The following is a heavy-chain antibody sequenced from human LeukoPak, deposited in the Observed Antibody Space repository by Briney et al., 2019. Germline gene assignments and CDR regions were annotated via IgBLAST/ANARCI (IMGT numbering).Heavy chain of an antibody. J-gene: IGHJ3*02. CDR1: GGSFSGYY. CDR2: IYYSGST. Sequence: SETLSLTCAVYGGSFSGYYWGWIRQPPGKGLEWIGSIYYSGSTYYNPSLKSRVTISVDTSKNQFSLKLSSVTAADTAVYYCARGITMIVVVHDDAFDIWGQGTMVTVSS. CDR3: ARGITMIVVVHDDAFDI. V-gene: IGHV4-34*01. D-gene: IGHD3-22*01.